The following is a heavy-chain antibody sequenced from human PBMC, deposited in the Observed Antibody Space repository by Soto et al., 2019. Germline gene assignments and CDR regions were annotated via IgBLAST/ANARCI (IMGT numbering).Heavy chain of an antibody. Sequence: ASVKVSCKASGYTFTSYYMHWVRQAPGQGLERMGIINPSGGSTSYAQKFQGRVTMTMDTSTSTVYMELSSLRSEDTAVYYCARDPEAARPYFDYWGQGTLVTVSS. V-gene: IGHV1-46*01. CDR2: INPSGGST. J-gene: IGHJ4*02. CDR1: GYTFTSYY. CDR3: ARDPEAARPYFDY. D-gene: IGHD6-6*01.